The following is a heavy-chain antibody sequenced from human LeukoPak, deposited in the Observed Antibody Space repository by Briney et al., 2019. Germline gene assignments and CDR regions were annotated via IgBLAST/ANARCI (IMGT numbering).Heavy chain of an antibody. CDR1: GYTFTVYY. CDR2: INPNSGGT. D-gene: IGHD6-13*01. V-gene: IGHV1-2*06. CDR3: ARDQGDSSSWSPEGYYYYGMDV. J-gene: IGHJ6*02. Sequence: ASVKVSCKASGYTFTVYYMHWVRQAPGQGLEWMGRINPNSGGTNYAQKFQGRVTMTRDTSISTAYMELSRLRSDDTAVYYCARDQGDSSSWSPEGYYYYGMDVWGQGTTVTVSS.